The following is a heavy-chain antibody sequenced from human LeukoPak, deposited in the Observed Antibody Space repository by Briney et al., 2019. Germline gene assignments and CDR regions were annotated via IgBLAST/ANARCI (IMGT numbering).Heavy chain of an antibody. CDR2: IRFHGNDK. CDR1: GFIFSKYD. CDR3: ARQAVARPFDL. V-gene: IGHV3-33*07. J-gene: IGHJ3*01. Sequence: PGGSLRLSCSASGFIFSKYDMYWVRQAPGKGLEWVAFIRFHGNDKYYADSVKGRFTISRDNAQSSLYLQMNSLRAGDTAVYYCARQAVARPFDLWGQGTMVAVSS.